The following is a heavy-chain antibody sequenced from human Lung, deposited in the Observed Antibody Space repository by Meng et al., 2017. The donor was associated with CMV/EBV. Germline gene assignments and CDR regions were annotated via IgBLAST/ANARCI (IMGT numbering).Heavy chain of an antibody. CDR3: ARDRTGDCSSTSCYNYYNYYGMDV. V-gene: IGHV1-69*05. CDR2: IIPVFAIA. D-gene: IGHD2-2*02. Sequence: SVXVSXKASGDTFSSYAFSWVRQAPGQGLEWMGGIIPVFAIANYAQKFQGRITITTDESMSTAYMELSSLRSEDTAVYYCARDRTGDCSSTSCYNYYNYYGMDVWXQGTXVTVAS. J-gene: IGHJ6*02. CDR1: GDTFSSYA.